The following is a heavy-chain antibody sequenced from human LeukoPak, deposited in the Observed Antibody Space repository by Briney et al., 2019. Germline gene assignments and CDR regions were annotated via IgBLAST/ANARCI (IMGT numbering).Heavy chain of an antibody. J-gene: IGHJ4*02. CDR2: INPNSGGT. CDR3: ATGYYYDSSGYSGDSLRPDY. Sequence: ASVKVSCKASGYTFTGYYMHWVRQAPGQGLEWMGWINPNSGGTNYAQKFQGRVTMPRDTSISTAYMELSRLRSDDTAVYYCATGYYYDSSGYSGDSLRPDYWGQGTLVTVSS. D-gene: IGHD3-22*01. V-gene: IGHV1-2*02. CDR1: GYTFTGYY.